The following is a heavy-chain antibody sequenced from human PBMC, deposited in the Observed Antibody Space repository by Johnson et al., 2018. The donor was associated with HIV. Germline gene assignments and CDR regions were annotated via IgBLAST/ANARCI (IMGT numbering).Heavy chain of an antibody. CDR2: ISGSTGRT. J-gene: IGHJ3*02. Sequence: VQLVESGGGVVQPGRSLRLSCTASDFTVSSNYMSWVRQAPGKGLEWVSLISGSTGRTNYADSVKGRFTISRDNSKNTLYLQMNSLSAEDTAFYYCATESRYCSGGSCQDAFDIWGQGTMVTVSS. D-gene: IGHD2-15*01. V-gene: IGHV3-23*04. CDR3: ATESRYCSGGSCQDAFDI. CDR1: DFTVSSNY.